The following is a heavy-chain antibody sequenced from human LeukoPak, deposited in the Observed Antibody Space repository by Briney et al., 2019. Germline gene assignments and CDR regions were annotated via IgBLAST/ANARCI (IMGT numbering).Heavy chain of an antibody. CDR2: ISYDGSNK. CDR3: ARVPNWAIAVAAKLATPYFDY. CDR1: GFTFSSYA. D-gene: IGHD6-19*01. Sequence: GRSLRLSCAASGFTFSSYAMHWVRQAPGKGLEWVAVISYDGSNKYYADSVKGRFTISRDNSKNTLYLQMKSLRAEDTAVYYCARVPNWAIAVAAKLATPYFDYWGQGTLVTVSS. J-gene: IGHJ4*02. V-gene: IGHV3-30-3*01.